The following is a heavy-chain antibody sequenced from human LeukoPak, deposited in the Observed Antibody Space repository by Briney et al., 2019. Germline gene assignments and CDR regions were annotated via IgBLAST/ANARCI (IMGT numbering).Heavy chain of an antibody. D-gene: IGHD2-8*01. J-gene: IGHJ4*02. Sequence: GGSLRLSCAASGFTFSDYYMSWIRQAPGKGLEWVSYISSSGSTIYYADSVKGRFTISRDNAKNSLYLQMNSLRAEDTAVYYCAKGSLFFKTKNFDYWGQGTLVTVSS. CDR2: ISSSGSTI. CDR3: AKGSLFFKTKNFDY. V-gene: IGHV3-11*01. CDR1: GFTFSDYY.